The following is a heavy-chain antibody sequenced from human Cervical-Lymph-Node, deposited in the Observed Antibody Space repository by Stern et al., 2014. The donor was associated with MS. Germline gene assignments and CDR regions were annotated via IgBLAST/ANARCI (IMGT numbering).Heavy chain of an antibody. V-gene: IGHV2-5*02. J-gene: IGHJ5*01. D-gene: IGHD3-10*01. CDR1: GFSINSVGKG. Sequence: QITLNESGPTLVKPTQTLTLTCRVSGFSINSVGKGVGWIRQPPGKALEWLVFIYWDKDRRYSPSLKDRLTITKDTSKNLVVLKMTNMDPLDTATYFCAHSSLSVGVSFDFWGQGSLITVSS. CDR2: IYWDKDR. CDR3: AHSSLSVGVSFDF.